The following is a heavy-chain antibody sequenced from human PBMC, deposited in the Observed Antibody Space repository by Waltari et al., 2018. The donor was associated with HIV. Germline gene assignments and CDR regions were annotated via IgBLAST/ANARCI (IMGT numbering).Heavy chain of an antibody. V-gene: IGHV3-49*03. J-gene: IGHJ4*02. CDR2: IRSKAYGGTT. CDR3: TRDVGLVETDY. Sequence: EVQLVESGGGLVQPGRSLRLSCTASGFPFGDYAMTWFRQAPGKGLEWVGFIRSKAYGGTTEYAASVKGRFTISRDDSKSIAYLQMNSLKTEDTAVYYCTRDVGLVETDYWGQGTLVTVSS. D-gene: IGHD3-16*01. CDR1: GFPFGDYA.